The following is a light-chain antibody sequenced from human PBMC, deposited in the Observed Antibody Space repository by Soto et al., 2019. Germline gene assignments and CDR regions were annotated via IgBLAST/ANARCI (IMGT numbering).Light chain of an antibody. CDR1: SGHSRYA. CDR2: LDSDGSH. J-gene: IGLJ2*01. CDR3: QTLGTGIHVV. Sequence: QAVVTQSPSASASLGASVKLTCTLSSGHSRYAIAWHQQQPEKGPRYLMKLDSDGSHTKGDAIPDRFSGSSSGAERYLTISSLQSEDEADYYCQTLGTGIHVVFGGGTKLTVL. V-gene: IGLV4-69*01.